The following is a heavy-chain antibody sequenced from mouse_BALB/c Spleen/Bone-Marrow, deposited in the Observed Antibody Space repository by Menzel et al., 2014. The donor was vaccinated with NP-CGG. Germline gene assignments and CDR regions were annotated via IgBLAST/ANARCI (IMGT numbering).Heavy chain of an antibody. Sequence: EVHLVESGGGLVQPGGSRKLSCAASGFTFSNFGMHWVRQAPEKGLEWVAYISSGSSTIYYAGTVKGRFTISRDNPKNTLFLQMTSLRSEDTAMYYCARRASPTGPMDYWGQGTSVTVSS. V-gene: IGHV5-17*02. J-gene: IGHJ4*01. CDR1: GFTFSNFG. CDR3: ARRASPTGPMDY. CDR2: ISSGSSTI. D-gene: IGHD1-1*01.